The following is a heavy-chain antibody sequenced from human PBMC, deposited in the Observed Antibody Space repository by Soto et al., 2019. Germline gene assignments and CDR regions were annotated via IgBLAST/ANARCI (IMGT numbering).Heavy chain of an antibody. V-gene: IGHV4-59*01. J-gene: IGHJ6*02. Sequence: QLLDSGPGVVKPSETLSLTCTVSGAPIAVFYWTWIRQAPGKGLEWIGYLYYTGNTNYSPSLKSRVAMSMDTSKKHFYLALTSATAADTAVYFCARGGSEGGLDIWGQGTTVTVSS. CDR3: ARGGSEGGLDI. CDR2: LYYTGNT. CDR1: GAPIAVFY. D-gene: IGHD3-10*01.